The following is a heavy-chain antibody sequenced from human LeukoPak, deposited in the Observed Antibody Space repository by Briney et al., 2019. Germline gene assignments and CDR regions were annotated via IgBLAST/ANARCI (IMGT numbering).Heavy chain of an antibody. Sequence: GASVKVSCKASGYTFSNYGISWARQAPGLGLEWMGWTSYNGNTSYAQKFQDRVTMTTDTSTTTAYMELRSLESDDTAVYYCARHSGSGWQALGYWGQGTLVTVSS. V-gene: IGHV1-18*04. D-gene: IGHD6-19*01. CDR3: ARHSGSGWQALGY. J-gene: IGHJ4*02. CDR2: TSYNGNT. CDR1: GYTFSNYG.